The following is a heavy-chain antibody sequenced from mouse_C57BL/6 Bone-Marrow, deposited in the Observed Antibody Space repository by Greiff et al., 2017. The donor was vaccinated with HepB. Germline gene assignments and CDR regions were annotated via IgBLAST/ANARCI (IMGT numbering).Heavy chain of an antibody. Sequence: QVQLQQPGAELVKPGASVKLSCKASGYTFTSYWMHWVKQRPGQGLEWIGRIHPSDSDTNYNQKFKGKATLTVDKSSSTAYMQLSSLTSEDSAVYYCEIKERDQATAWFAYWGQGTLVTVSA. CDR3: EIKERDQATAWFAY. CDR2: IHPSDSDT. V-gene: IGHV1-74*01. D-gene: IGHD3-2*02. CDR1: GYTFTSYW. J-gene: IGHJ3*01.